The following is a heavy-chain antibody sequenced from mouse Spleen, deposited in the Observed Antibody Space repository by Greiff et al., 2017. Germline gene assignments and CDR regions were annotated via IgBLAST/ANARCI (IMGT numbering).Heavy chain of an antibody. J-gene: IGHJ2*01. D-gene: IGHD2-4*01. CDR1: GFTFSSYA. Sequence: EVKVVESGGGLVKLGGSLKLSCAASGFTFSSYAMSWVRQTPEKRLEWVATISSGGGNTYYPDSVKGRFTISRDNAKNTLYLQMSSLKSEDTAMYYCARQMISYFDYWGQGTTLTVSS. V-gene: IGHV5-9*04. CDR2: ISSGGGNT. CDR3: ARQMISYFDY.